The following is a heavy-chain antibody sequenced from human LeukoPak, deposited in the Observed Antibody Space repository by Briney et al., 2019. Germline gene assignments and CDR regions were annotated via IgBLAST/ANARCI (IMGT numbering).Heavy chain of an antibody. Sequence: SETLSLTCAVYGGSFSGYYWSWIRQPPGKGLEWIGEINHSGSTNYNPSLKSRVTISVDTSKNQFSLKLSSVTAADTAVYYCARMVTWFGESKYYFDYWGQGTLVTVSS. CDR2: INHSGST. V-gene: IGHV4-34*01. J-gene: IGHJ4*02. CDR3: ARMVTWFGESKYYFDY. D-gene: IGHD3-10*01. CDR1: GGSFSGYY.